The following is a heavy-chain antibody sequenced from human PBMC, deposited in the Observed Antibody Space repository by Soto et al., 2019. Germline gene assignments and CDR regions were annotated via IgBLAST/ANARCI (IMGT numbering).Heavy chain of an antibody. V-gene: IGHV4-59*01. Sequence: QVQLQESGPGLVKPSETLSLTCTVSGASISSYYWSWIRQPPGKGLEWIGYIYYSGTTNYNPSLTRRVTISVDTSKNQFSLKLTSVTTADTAVYYCARDRWGYGGLFDYWGQGTLVTVSS. J-gene: IGHJ4*02. CDR1: GASISSYY. D-gene: IGHD4-17*01. CDR2: IYYSGTT. CDR3: ARDRWGYGGLFDY.